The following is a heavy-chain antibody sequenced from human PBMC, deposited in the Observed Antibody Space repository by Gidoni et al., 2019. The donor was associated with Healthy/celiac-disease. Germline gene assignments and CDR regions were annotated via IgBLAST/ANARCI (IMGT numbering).Heavy chain of an antibody. V-gene: IGHV3-15*07. CDR2: MKSKTDGGKT. CDR3: WGGGNSEDAFDI. J-gene: IGHJ3*02. D-gene: IGHD2-21*02. CDR1: GFPFSTDW. Sequence: EVQLVESGGGLVKPGGSLSLSCAASGFPFSTDWMNWVRQAPGKGLEWVGRMKSKTDGGKTDYAAPVKGRFTISRDDSKNTMYLQMNSLKTEDTAVYYWWGGGNSEDAFDIWGQGTMVTVSS.